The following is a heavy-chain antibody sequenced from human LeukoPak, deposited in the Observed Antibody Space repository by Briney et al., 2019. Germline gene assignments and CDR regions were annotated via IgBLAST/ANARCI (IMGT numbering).Heavy chain of an antibody. J-gene: IGHJ6*02. V-gene: IGHV1-8*01. D-gene: IGHD3-3*01. CDR2: MNPISGNT. Sequence: GESPKVSCKASGYTFTSYDINWVRQATGQGLEWMGWMNPISGNTGYAQKFQGRVTITRNTSINTAYMELSSLRSEDTAVYYCARTRITIFGVVIAHYYYYYGMDVWGQGTTLTVSS. CDR1: GYTFTSYD. CDR3: ARTRITIFGVVIAHYYYYYGMDV.